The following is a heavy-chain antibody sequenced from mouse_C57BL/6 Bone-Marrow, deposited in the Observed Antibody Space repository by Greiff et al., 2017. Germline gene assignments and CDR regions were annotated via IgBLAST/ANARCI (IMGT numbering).Heavy chain of an antibody. CDR1: GFNIKDYY. J-gene: IGHJ2*01. CDR2: IHPEDGET. D-gene: IGHD1-1*01. CDR3: ARGWDYGSSFYFDY. V-gene: IGHV14-2*01. Sequence: EVKLMESGAELVKPGASVKLSCTASGFNIKDYYMHWVKQRTEQGLEWIGRIHPEDGETKYAPKFQGKATITADTSSNTAYLQLSSLTSEDTAVYYCARGWDYGSSFYFDYWGQGTTLTVSS.